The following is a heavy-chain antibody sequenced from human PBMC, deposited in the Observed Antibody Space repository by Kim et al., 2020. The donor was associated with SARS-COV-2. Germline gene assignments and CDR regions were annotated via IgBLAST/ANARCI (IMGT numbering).Heavy chain of an antibody. D-gene: IGHD6-13*01. V-gene: IGHV5-51*01. CDR2: IYPGDSDT. CDR3: ARLVGVGPSSSWYGPPDY. CDR1: GYSFTSYW. Sequence: GESLKISCKGSGYSFTSYWIGWVRQMPGKGLEWMGIIYPGDSDTRYSPSFQGQVTISADKSISTAYLQWSSLKASDTAMYYCARLVGVGPSSSWYGPPDYWGQGTLVTVSS. J-gene: IGHJ4*02.